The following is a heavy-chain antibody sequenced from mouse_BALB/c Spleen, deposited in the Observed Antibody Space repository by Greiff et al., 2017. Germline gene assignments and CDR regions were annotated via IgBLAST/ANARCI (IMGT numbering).Heavy chain of an antibody. CDR2: IDPANGNT. CDR3: ARGATEAMDY. Sequence: VQLKQSGAELVKPGASVKLSCTASGFNIKDTYMHWVKQRPEQGLEWIGRIDPANGNTKYDPKFQGKATITADTSSNTAYLQLSSLTSEDTAVYYCARGATEAMDYWGQGTSVTVSS. CDR1: GFNIKDTY. D-gene: IGHD1-1*01. J-gene: IGHJ4*01. V-gene: IGHV14-3*02.